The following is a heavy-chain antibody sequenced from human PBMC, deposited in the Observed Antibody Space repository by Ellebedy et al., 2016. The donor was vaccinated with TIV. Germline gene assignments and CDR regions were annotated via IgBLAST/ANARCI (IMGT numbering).Heavy chain of an antibody. CDR1: GFNFKNYA. J-gene: IGHJ4*02. V-gene: IGHV3-30-3*01. CDR2: ISSDGSSK. CDR3: ARGGLYGTSVEGFDY. Sequence: GESLKISCEASGFNFKNYAMHWVRQAPDKGLEWVAVISSDGSSKYYADSVKGRFTMSRDNSKNTLYLQMNSLRPEDTAVYYCARGGLYGTSVEGFDYWGQGTLVTVSS. D-gene: IGHD4-17*01.